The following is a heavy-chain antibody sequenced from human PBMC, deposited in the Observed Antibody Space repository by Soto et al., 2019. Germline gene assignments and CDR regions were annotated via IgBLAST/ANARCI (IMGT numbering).Heavy chain of an antibody. Sequence: GGSLRLSCAASGFTFSSYSMNWVRQAPGKGLEWVSSISSSSSYIYYADSVKGRFTISRDNAKNSLYLQMNSLRAEDTAVYYCASCGELRGPNWFDPWGQGTLVTVSS. CDR3: ASCGELRGPNWFDP. J-gene: IGHJ5*02. D-gene: IGHD1-26*01. CDR1: GFTFSSYS. CDR2: ISSSSSYI. V-gene: IGHV3-21*01.